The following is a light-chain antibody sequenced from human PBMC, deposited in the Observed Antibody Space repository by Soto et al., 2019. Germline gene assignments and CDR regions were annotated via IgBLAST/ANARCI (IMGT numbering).Light chain of an antibody. CDR3: QEYNTWPWT. CDR1: QSVNSN. Sequence: VMTQSPATLSVTPWEKDTVYCRASQSVNSNLAWYQQQLGQAPRVLIFGASTRATGIPARFSGSGSGTEFSLTINSLQAEDFAVYYCQEYNTWPWTFAQRAKV. J-gene: IGKJ1*01. CDR2: GAS. V-gene: IGKV3-15*01.